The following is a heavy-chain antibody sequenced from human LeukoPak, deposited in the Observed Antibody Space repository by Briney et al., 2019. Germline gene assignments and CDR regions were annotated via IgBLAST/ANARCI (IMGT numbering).Heavy chain of an antibody. D-gene: IGHD3-22*01. CDR2: INAGNGNT. CDR3: ARSHYYDSSGYHGYFQH. J-gene: IGHJ1*01. V-gene: IGHV1-3*01. Sequence: ASVKVSCKASGYTFTSYAMHWVRQAPGQRLEWMGWINAGNGNTKYSQKFQGRVTITRDTSASTAYMELSSLRSEDTAVYYCARSHYYDSSGYHGYFQHWGQGTLVTVSS. CDR1: GYTFTSYA.